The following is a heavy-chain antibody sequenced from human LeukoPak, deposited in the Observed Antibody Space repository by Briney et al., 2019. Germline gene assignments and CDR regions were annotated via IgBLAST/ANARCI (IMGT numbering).Heavy chain of an antibody. CDR3: ASRPYYYDSSGYYRDAFDI. CDR2: INPNSGGT. J-gene: IGHJ3*02. V-gene: IGHV1-2*06. CDR1: GYTFTGYY. D-gene: IGHD3-22*01. Sequence: GASVKVSCKASGYTFTGYYMHWVRQAPGQGLEWMGRINPNSGGTNYAQKFQGRVTMTRDTSISTAYMELSRLRSDDTAVYYCASRPYYYDSSGYYRDAFDIWGQGTMVTVSS.